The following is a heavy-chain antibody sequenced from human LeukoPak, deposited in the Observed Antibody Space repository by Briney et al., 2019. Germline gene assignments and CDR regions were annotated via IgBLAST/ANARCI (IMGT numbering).Heavy chain of an antibody. CDR2: IKQDGSDK. CDR1: GFTFSSYS. CDR3: AREARAPPH. J-gene: IGHJ4*02. Sequence: GGTLTLSCAASGFTFSSYSMSWVRQAPGKGLEWVANIKQDGSDKHYVDSVKGRFAISRDNAKNSVFLQMNSLRAEDTAVYYCAREARAPPHWGQGTLVTVSS. V-gene: IGHV3-7*05.